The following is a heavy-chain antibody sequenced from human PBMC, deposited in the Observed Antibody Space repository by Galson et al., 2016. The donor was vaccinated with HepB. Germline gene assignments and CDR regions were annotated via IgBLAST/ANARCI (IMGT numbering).Heavy chain of an antibody. CDR3: VIGGGTYHFDY. Sequence: SVKVSCKASGYTLTRYTMHWVRQAPGQRLEWMGWINPGNGNTKSSQNFQGRVTFTRDTSATIFYMELSSLTSEDTAIDYCVIGGGTYHFDYWGQVPLVTGSA. V-gene: IGHV1-3*01. CDR2: INPGNGNT. D-gene: IGHD3-16*02. J-gene: IGHJ4*02. CDR1: GYTLTRYT.